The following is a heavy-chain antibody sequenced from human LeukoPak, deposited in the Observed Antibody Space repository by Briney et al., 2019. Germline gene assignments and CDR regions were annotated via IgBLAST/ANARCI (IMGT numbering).Heavy chain of an antibody. CDR3: ARGYDSSSWYVRPRAPQQPTSPFDY. CDR2: INPSGGST. J-gene: IGHJ4*02. D-gene: IGHD6-13*01. V-gene: IGHV1-46*01. CDR1: GYTFTSYY. Sequence: ASVKVSCKASGYTFTSYYMQWVRQAPGQGLEWMGIINPSGGSTTYAQKFQGRVTMTRDTSTNTVYMELSSLRSEDTAVHYCARGYDSSSWYVRPRAPQQPTSPFDYWGQGTLVTVSS.